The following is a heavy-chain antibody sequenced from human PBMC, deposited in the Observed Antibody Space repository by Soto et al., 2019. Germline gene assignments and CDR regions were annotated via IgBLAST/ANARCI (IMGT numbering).Heavy chain of an antibody. CDR2: IIPIFGTA. J-gene: IGHJ6*02. CDR1: GGTFSSYA. D-gene: IGHD2-2*02. Sequence: QVQLVQSGAEVKKPGSSVKVSCKASGGTFSSYAINWARQAPGQGLEWMGGIIPIFGTANYAQKFQGRVTITADESTSTAYMELSSLRSEDTAVYYCARDRDYTQYYYYGLDVWGQGTTVTVSS. V-gene: IGHV1-69*01. CDR3: ARDRDYTQYYYYGLDV.